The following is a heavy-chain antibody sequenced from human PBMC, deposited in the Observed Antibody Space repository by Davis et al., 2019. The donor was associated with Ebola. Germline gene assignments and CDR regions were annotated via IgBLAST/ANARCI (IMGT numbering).Heavy chain of an antibody. D-gene: IGHD3-16*01. J-gene: IGHJ3*02. CDR2: IYYSGST. V-gene: IGHV4-59*01. CDR1: GGSISSYY. CDR3: ARVATFLGDASDI. Sequence: MPSETLSLTCTVSGGSISSYYWSWIRQPPGKGLEWIGYIYYSGSTNYNPSLKSRVTISVDTSKNQFSLKLSSVTAADTAVYFCARVATFLGDASDIWGQGTMVIVSS.